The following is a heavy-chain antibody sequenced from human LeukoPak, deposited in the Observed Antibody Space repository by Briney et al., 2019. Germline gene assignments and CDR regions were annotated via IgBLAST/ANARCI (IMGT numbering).Heavy chain of an antibody. J-gene: IGHJ4*02. CDR2: SDPKSGAT. Sequence: ASVKVSCKASGYTFTKYVMNWVRQAPGQGLEWMGWSDPKSGATKYEHFQGRVTMTRDTPISTAYMELSRLTSDDTAVYYCARGNFYDNKGYSPELRYWGQGTLVTVSS. V-gene: IGHV1-2*02. D-gene: IGHD3-10*01. CDR3: ARGNFYDNKGYSPELRY. CDR1: GYTFTKYV.